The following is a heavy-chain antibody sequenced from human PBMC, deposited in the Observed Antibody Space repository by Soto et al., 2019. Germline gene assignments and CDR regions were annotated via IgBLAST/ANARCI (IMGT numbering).Heavy chain of an antibody. V-gene: IGHV4-39*01. J-gene: IGHJ5*02. D-gene: IGHD3-3*01. CDR1: GGSISSSSYY. CDR3: ARHGARGFWSGYLNWFDP. Sequence: QLQLQESGPGLVKPSETLSLTCTVSGGSISSSSYYWGWIRQPPGKGLEWIGSIYYSGSTYYNPSLKSRVTIPVDTSKNQFSLKLSSVTAADTAVYYCARHGARGFWSGYLNWFDPWGQGTLVTGSS. CDR2: IYYSGST.